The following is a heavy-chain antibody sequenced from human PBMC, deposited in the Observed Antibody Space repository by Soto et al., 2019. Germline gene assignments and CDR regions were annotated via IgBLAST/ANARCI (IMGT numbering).Heavy chain of an antibody. V-gene: IGHV3-48*02. CDR1: GFTFSSYS. CDR3: ARNLREPYYYYGMDV. J-gene: IGHJ6*02. Sequence: EVQLVESGGGLVKPGGSLRLSCAASGFTFSSYSMNWVRQAPGKGLEWVSYISSSSSTIYYADSVKGRFTISRDNAKNSLYLQMNSLRDEDTAVYYCARNLREPYYYYGMDVWGQGTTVTVSS. CDR2: ISSSSSTI.